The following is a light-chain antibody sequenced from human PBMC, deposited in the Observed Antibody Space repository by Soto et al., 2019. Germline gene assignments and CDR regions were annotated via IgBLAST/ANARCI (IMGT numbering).Light chain of an antibody. CDR2: DVN. CDR1: SSDVGGYNY. CDR3: NSYGGTNNYVV. V-gene: IGLV2-8*01. J-gene: IGLJ2*01. Sequence: QSALTQPPSASGSPGQSVTISCTGTSSDVGGYNYVSWYRQHPGKAPQLIIYDVNKRPSGVPDRFSGSKSGNTASLTFSGLQAEDEADYFCNSYGGTNNYVVFGGGTKVTVL.